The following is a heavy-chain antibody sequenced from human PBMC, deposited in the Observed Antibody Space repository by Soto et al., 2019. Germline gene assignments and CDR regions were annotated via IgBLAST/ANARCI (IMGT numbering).Heavy chain of an antibody. CDR1: GASVRSYH. V-gene: IGHV4-4*07. CDR2: VQMSGTT. J-gene: IGHJ5*02. Sequence: SETLSLTCAVSGASVRSYHWSWIRQAAGKGLEWIGRVQMSGTTNYNPSLKTRVTMSLDTSRNEVSLTMTSVTAADTAVYFCAKDRSTMRWFDPWGQGILVTISS. CDR3: AKDRSTMRWFDP. D-gene: IGHD1-1*01.